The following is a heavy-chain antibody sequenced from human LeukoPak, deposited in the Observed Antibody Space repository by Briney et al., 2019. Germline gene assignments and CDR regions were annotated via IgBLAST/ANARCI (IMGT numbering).Heavy chain of an antibody. Sequence: ASVKVSCKASGYTFTSYDFNWLRQATGQGPEWMGWMNPNSGATGYAQKFQGRVTMTRSASINTAYMELSNLRSEDTAVYYCAREPGRYYDSSGYYSKLNDAFDIRGQGTMVTVSS. V-gene: IGHV1-8*01. J-gene: IGHJ3*02. D-gene: IGHD3-22*01. CDR3: AREPGRYYDSSGYYSKLNDAFDI. CDR1: GYTFTSYD. CDR2: MNPNSGAT.